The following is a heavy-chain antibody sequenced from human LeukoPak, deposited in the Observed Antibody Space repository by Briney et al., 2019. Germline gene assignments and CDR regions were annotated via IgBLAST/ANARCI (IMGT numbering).Heavy chain of an antibody. CDR1: GGSISSGSYY. Sequence: SETLSLTCTVSGGSISSGSYYWSWIRQPAGKGLEWIGRIYTSGSTNYNPSLKSRVTMSVDTSKNQFSLKLSSVTAADTAVYYCARDRVGCSSTSCYSWFDPWGQGTLVTVSS. D-gene: IGHD2-2*01. CDR3: ARDRVGCSSTSCYSWFDP. J-gene: IGHJ5*02. CDR2: IYTSGST. V-gene: IGHV4-61*02.